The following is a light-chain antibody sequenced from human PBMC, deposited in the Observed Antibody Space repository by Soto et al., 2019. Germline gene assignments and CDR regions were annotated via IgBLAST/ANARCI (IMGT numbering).Light chain of an antibody. CDR3: CSYAGSYTWV. Sequence: QSALTQPRSVSGSPGQSVTISCTGTSSDVGGYNYVSWYQQHPGKAPKLMIYDVSKRPSGVPDRFSGSKSANTASLTISGLQAEDEAHYYCCSYAGSYTWVFGGGTKLTVL. V-gene: IGLV2-11*01. CDR1: SSDVGGYNY. J-gene: IGLJ3*02. CDR2: DVS.